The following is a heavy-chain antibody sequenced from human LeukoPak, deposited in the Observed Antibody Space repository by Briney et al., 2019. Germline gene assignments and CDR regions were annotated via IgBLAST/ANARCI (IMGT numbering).Heavy chain of an antibody. CDR1: GGSFSGYY. D-gene: IGHD2-2*01. Sequence: ETLSLTCAVYGGSFSGYYWSWIRQPPGKGLEWIGEINHSGSTNYNPSLRSRVTISVDTSKNQFSLKLSSVTAADTAVYYCARGGDYCSSTSCTLDYWGQGTLVTVSS. CDR3: ARGGDYCSSTSCTLDY. V-gene: IGHV4-34*01. CDR2: INHSGST. J-gene: IGHJ4*02.